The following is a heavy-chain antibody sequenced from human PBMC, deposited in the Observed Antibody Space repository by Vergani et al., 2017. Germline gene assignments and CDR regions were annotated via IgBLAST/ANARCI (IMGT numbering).Heavy chain of an antibody. V-gene: IGHV3-53*01. CDR2: IYSGGST. CDR3: ARGVYGGNDAFDS. Sequence: EVQLVESGGGLIQPGGSLRLSCAASGFTVSSNYLSWVRQAPGKGLEWVSVIYSGGSTDYADSVKGRFTISRDNSKNTLYLQMNSLRAEDTAVYYCARGVYGGNDAFDSGGQGTMVTVSS. CDR1: GFTVSSNY. J-gene: IGHJ3*02. D-gene: IGHD4-23*01.